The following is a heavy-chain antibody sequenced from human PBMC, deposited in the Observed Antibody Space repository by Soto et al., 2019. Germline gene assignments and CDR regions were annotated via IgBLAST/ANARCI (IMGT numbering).Heavy chain of an antibody. CDR2: INPNSGGT. CDR1: GYTFTGYY. J-gene: IGHJ6*02. Sequence: ASVKVSCKASGYTFTGYYMHWVRQAPGQGLEWMGWINPNSGGTNYAQKFQGRVTMTRDTSISTAYMELSRLRSDDTAVYYCARGLLEDIVVVVAATATDVWGQGTTVTVS. CDR3: ARGLLEDIVVVVAATATDV. V-gene: IGHV1-2*02. D-gene: IGHD2-15*01.